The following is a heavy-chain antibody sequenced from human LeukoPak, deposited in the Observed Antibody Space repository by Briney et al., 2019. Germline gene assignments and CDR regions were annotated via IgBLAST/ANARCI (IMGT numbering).Heavy chain of an antibody. V-gene: IGHV3-21*01. Sequence: GGSLRLSCAAPGFTFSSYSMNWVRQAPGKGLEWVSSIGSSSSYIYYADSVKGRFTISRDNAKNSLYLQMNSLRAEDTAVYYCWGKGYSGSYSTHDTDIWGQGTMVTVSS. D-gene: IGHD1-26*01. J-gene: IGHJ3*02. CDR3: WGKGYSGSYSTHDTDI. CDR1: GFTFSSYS. CDR2: IGSSSSYI.